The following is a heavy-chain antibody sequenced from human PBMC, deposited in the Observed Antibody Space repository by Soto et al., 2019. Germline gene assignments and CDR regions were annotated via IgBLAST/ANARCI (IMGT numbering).Heavy chain of an antibody. D-gene: IGHD5-12*01. CDR2: ILPIFGST. Sequence: QVQLVQSGAEVKKPASSVKVSCKAPGGTFSNYGITWVRQAPGQGLEWMGGILPIFGSTNFAQKCRGRVTITADESTSNASMDLRGLRPEDTAVNYCGRGDRFRPATDLTYFDSWGPGTL. J-gene: IGHJ4*02. CDR3: GRGDRFRPATDLTYFDS. V-gene: IGHV1-69*01. CDR1: GGTFSNYG.